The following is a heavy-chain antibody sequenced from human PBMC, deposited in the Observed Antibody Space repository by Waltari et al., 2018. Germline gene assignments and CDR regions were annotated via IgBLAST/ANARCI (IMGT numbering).Heavy chain of an antibody. Sequence: VQLQESGPGLVQPSQTLSLICSVSGDSINSRDYYWTWIRQHAGKGLEWIGYLYSDGITNYNPSLSVRLTMALDTSKTQFSLKLSFMTAADTAVYYCATKRESSASGFDYWGQGTLVTVSS. CDR2: LYSDGIT. V-gene: IGHV4-61*09. D-gene: IGHD6-19*01. J-gene: IGHJ4*02. CDR3: ATKRESSASGFDY. CDR1: GDSINSRDYY.